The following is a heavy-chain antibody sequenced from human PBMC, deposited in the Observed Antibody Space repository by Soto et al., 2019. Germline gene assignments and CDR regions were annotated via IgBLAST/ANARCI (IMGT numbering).Heavy chain of an antibody. V-gene: IGHV3-15*01. CDR3: TIYDYIRGSYRYRWAY. CDR1: GFTFSDSW. Sequence: EVQLVESGGGLVKPGGSLRLSCAASGFTFSDSWMSWVRQVPGKGLEWVARILSQADGGTTDYAAPVKGKFNISRDDSKNTLYLEMSGLQTEDTAVYYCTIYDYIRGSYRYRWAYWGQGTLVTVSS. D-gene: IGHD3-16*02. CDR2: ILSQADGGTT. J-gene: IGHJ4*02.